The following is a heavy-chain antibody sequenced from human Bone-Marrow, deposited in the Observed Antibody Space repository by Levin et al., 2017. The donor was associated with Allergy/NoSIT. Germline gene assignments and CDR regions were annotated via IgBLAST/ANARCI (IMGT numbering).Heavy chain of an antibody. CDR1: GFIFSDHY. Sequence: GESLKISCSASGFIFSDHYMDWVRQAPGKGLEWVGRSRNKANSYTTEYAASVKGRFTVSRDESKNSLYLQMNGLKIEDTAVYYCGRVSQQLGFRMDPWGQGTLVTVSS. CDR3: GRVSQQLGFRMDP. CDR2: SRNKANSYTT. J-gene: IGHJ5*02. D-gene: IGHD4-11*01. V-gene: IGHV3-72*01.